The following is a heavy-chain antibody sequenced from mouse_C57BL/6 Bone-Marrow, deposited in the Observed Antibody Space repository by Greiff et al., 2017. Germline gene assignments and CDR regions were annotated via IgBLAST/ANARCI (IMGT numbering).Heavy chain of an antibody. CDR1: GYTFTSYG. D-gene: IGHD1-3*01. CDR3: ARDSGDFDY. J-gene: IGHJ2*01. Sequence: VKLVESGAELARPGASVKLSCKASGYTFTSYGISWVKQRTGQGLEWIGEIYPRSGNTYYNEKFKGKATLTADKSSSTAYMELRSLTSEDSAVYFCARDSGDFDYWGQGTTLTVSS. CDR2: IYPRSGNT. V-gene: IGHV1-81*01.